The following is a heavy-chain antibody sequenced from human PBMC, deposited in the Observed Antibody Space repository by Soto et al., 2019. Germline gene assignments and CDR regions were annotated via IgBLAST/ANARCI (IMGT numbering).Heavy chain of an antibody. CDR1: GGSFKGYY. CDR2: INHSVST. Sequence: SETLSLTGAVYGGSFKGYYSSWIRQPPGKGLEWIGEINHSVSTNYNPSLKSRVTISVDTSKNQYSLKLSSVTAADTAVYYCARGPPERYSGYRGYYSDYCGQGILVT. D-gene: IGHD5-12*01. V-gene: IGHV4-34*01. J-gene: IGHJ4*02. CDR3: ARGPPERYSGYRGYYSDY.